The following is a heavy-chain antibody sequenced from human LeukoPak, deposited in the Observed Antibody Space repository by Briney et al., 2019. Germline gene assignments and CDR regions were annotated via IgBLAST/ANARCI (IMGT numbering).Heavy chain of an antibody. Sequence: GRSLRLSCAASGFTFSSYAMHRVRQAPGKGLEWVAVISYDGSNKYYADSVKGRFTISRDNSKNTLYLQMNSLRAEDTAVYYCARAPRRWLDYWGQGTLVTVSS. CDR2: ISYDGSNK. D-gene: IGHD4-23*01. V-gene: IGHV3-30*04. CDR1: GFTFSSYA. CDR3: ARAPRRWLDY. J-gene: IGHJ4*02.